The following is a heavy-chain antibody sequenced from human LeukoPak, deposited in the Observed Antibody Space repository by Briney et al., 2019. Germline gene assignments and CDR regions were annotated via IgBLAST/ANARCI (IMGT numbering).Heavy chain of an antibody. Sequence: GGSLRLSCAASGFTFSSYEMNWVRQAPGKGLEWVSYISSSGSTIYYADSVKGRFTISRDNAKNSLYLQMNSLRAEDTAVYYCARERSGSYFVSYYYYMDVWGKGTTVTISS. CDR1: GFTFSSYE. CDR2: ISSSGSTI. CDR3: ARERSGSYFVSYYYYMDV. D-gene: IGHD1-26*01. V-gene: IGHV3-48*03. J-gene: IGHJ6*03.